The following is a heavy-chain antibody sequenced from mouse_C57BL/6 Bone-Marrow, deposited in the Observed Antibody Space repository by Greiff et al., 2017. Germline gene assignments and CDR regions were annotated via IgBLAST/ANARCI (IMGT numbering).Heavy chain of an antibody. V-gene: IGHV5-6*01. J-gene: IGHJ3*01. CDR2: ISSGGSYT. CDR3: GRHYCYVPSWFAY. D-gene: IGHD1-1*01. Sequence: EVMLVESGGDLVKPGGSLKLSCAASGFTFSSYGMSWVRQTPDKRLEWVATISSGGSYTYYPDSVKGRFNISRDNSKNTLYLQMSSLKSEDTAVYYCGRHYCYVPSWFAYWGQGTLVTVSA. CDR1: GFTFSSYG.